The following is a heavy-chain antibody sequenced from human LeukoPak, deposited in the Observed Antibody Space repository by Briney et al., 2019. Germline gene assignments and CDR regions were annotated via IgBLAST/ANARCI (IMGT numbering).Heavy chain of an antibody. V-gene: IGHV4-30-4*01. CDR1: GVSISSGDYY. Sequence: PSETLTLTCTVSGVSISSGDYYWSWIRQPPGKGLEWIGYMYSSGSTYYNPSLKSRATISVDTSKNQLSLKLSSVTAADTAVYYCARPYYYDSRIDPWGQGTLVTVSS. CDR3: ARPYYYDSRIDP. J-gene: IGHJ5*02. CDR2: MYSSGST. D-gene: IGHD3-22*01.